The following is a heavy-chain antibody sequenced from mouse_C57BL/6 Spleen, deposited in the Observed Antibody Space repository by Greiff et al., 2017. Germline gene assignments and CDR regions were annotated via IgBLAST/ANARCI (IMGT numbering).Heavy chain of an antibody. V-gene: IGHV1-66*01. CDR3: ARSLYDYDGYAMDY. J-gene: IGHJ4*01. Sequence: VQLQQSGPELVKPGASVKISCKASGYSFTSYYIHWVKQRPGQGLEWIGWIYPGSGNTKYNEKFKGKATLTADTSSSTAYMQLSSLTSEDSAVYYCARSLYDYDGYAMDYWGQGTSVTVSS. D-gene: IGHD2-4*01. CDR1: GYSFTSYY. CDR2: IYPGSGNT.